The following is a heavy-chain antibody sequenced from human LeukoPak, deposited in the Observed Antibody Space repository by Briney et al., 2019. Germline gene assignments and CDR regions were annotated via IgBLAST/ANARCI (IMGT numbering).Heavy chain of an antibody. Sequence: PGGSLRLSCAASGFTFSNYWMTWVRQAPGKGLEWVANIKQDGSEKNYVDSVKGRFTISRDNPKRSLYLQMNSLRAEDTAVYYCARRTFPNDAFDVWGQGTVVTVSS. J-gene: IGHJ3*01. CDR1: GFTFSNYW. D-gene: IGHD1-7*01. CDR3: ARRTFPNDAFDV. V-gene: IGHV3-7*02. CDR2: IKQDGSEK.